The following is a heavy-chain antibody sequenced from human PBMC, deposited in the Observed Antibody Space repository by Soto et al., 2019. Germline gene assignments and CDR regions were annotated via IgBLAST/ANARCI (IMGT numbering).Heavy chain of an antibody. CDR2: ISISSSYI. V-gene: IGHV3-21*01. D-gene: IGHD3-16*01. Sequence: EVQLVESGGGLVKPGGSLRLSCAASGFSFSDYSMNWVRQAPGKGLEWVSSISISSSYIYYADSLKGRITTSRDNAKNSLFLQMNSLRAEDTAVYYCTRGEGQSLDYSYSCAMDVWGQGTTVTVSS. J-gene: IGHJ6*02. CDR3: TRGEGQSLDYSYSCAMDV. CDR1: GFSFSDYS.